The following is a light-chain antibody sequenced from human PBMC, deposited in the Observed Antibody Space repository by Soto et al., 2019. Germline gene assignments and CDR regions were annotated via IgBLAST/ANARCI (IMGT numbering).Light chain of an antibody. V-gene: IGLV2-14*01. CDR2: EVS. Sequence: ALTQPASVSGSPGQSITISCTGSSSDVGTQNYVSWYQQHPDKAPKLMIYEVSDRPSGVSNRFSGSKSGNTASLTISGVQAEDEADYYCLSYTSSYTVVFGGGTQLTVL. J-gene: IGLJ2*01. CDR1: SSDVGTQNY. CDR3: LSYTSSYTVV.